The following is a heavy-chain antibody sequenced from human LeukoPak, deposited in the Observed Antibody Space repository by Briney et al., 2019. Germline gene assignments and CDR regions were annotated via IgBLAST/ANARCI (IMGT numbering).Heavy chain of an antibody. CDR3: ARVGIWYDSGGYQYYFDY. V-gene: IGHV3-21*01. D-gene: IGHD3-22*01. CDR2: ISSSSSYI. CDR1: GFTFSSYS. Sequence: GGSLRLSCAASGFTFSSYSMNWVRQAPGKGLEWVSSISSSSSYIYYADSVKGRFTISRDDAKNSLYLQMNSLRAEDTAVYYCARVGIWYDSGGYQYYFDYWGQGTLVTVSS. J-gene: IGHJ4*02.